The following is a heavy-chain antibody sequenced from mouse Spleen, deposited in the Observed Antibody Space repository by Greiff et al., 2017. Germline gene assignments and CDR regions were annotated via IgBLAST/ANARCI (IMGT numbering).Heavy chain of an antibody. CDR3: ARDGDYDYDFTTGHWYFDV. Sequence: EVMLVESEGGLVQPGSSMKLSCTASGFTFSDYYMAWVRQVPEKGLEWVANINYDGSSTYYLDSLKSRFIISRDNAKNILYLQMSSLKSEDTATYYCARDGDYDYDFTTGHWYFDVWGTGTTVTVSS. CDR2: INYDGSST. D-gene: IGHD2-4*01. CDR1: GFTFSDYY. V-gene: IGHV5-16*01. J-gene: IGHJ1*03.